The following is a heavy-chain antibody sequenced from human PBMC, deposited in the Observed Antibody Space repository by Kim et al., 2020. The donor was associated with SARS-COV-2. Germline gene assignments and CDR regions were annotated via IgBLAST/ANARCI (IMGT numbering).Heavy chain of an antibody. CDR3: ARAGYRSLRYYCYGMDV. J-gene: IGHJ6*02. V-gene: IGHV1-69*13. CDR1: GGTFSSYA. CDR2: IIPIFGTA. D-gene: IGHD6-19*01. Sequence: SVKVSCKASGGTFSSYAISWVRQAPGQGLEWMGGIIPIFGTANYAQKFQGRVTITADESTSTAYMELSSLRSEDTAVYYCARAGYRSLRYYCYGMDVWGQGTTVTVSS.